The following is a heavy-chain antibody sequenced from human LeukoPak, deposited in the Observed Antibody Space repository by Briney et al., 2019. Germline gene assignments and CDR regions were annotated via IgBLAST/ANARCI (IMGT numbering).Heavy chain of an antibody. CDR2: IYYSGST. CDR3: ARTSPATPLLRYFDWSSSPMDV. J-gene: IGHJ6*02. V-gene: IGHV4-59*01. CDR1: GGSISSYY. D-gene: IGHD3-9*01. Sequence: PSETLSLTCTVSGGSISSYYWSWIRQPPGKGLEWIGCIYYSGSTNYNPSLKSRVTISVDTSKNQFSLKLSSVTAADTAVYYCARTSPATPLLRYFDWSSSPMDVWGQGTTVTVSS.